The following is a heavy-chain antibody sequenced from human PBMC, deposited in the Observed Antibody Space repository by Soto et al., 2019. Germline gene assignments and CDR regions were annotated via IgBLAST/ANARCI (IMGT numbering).Heavy chain of an antibody. CDR1: GYTFTSYG. V-gene: IGHV1-18*01. J-gene: IGHJ6*02. D-gene: IGHD7-27*01. CDR2: ISAYNGNT. CDR3: ARDPGSPGYWGYYYYYGMDV. Sequence: QAPLVQSGAEVKKPGASVKVSCKASGYTFTSYGISWVRQAPRQGLEWMGWISAYNGNTNYAQKLQGRVTMTTDTSTSTAYMELRSLRSDDTAVYYCARDPGSPGYWGYYYYYGMDVWGQGTTVTVSS.